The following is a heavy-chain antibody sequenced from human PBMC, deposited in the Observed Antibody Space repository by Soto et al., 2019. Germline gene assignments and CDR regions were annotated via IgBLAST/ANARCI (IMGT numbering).Heavy chain of an antibody. Sequence: PSETLSLTCTVSGGSISSGDYYWGWIRQPPGKGLEWIGYIYYSGSTYYNPSLKSRVTISVDTSKNQFSLKLSSVTAADTAVYYCTMTTRYNWFHPWGQGTLVTVSS. CDR2: IYYSGST. CDR3: TMTTRYNWFHP. CDR1: GGSISSGDYY. V-gene: IGHV4-30-4*01. D-gene: IGHD4-17*01. J-gene: IGHJ5*02.